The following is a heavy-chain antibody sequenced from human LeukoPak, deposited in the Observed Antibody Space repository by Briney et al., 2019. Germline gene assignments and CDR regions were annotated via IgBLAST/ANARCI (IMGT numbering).Heavy chain of an antibody. Sequence: PSETLSLTCTVPGYSIRSGYYWGWIRQPPGKGLEWIGNIYNSGSTYYNPSLKSRVTISVDTSKNQFSLKLSSVTAADTAVYYCARWAVVTANYFDYWGQGTLVTVSS. CDR1: GYSIRSGYY. D-gene: IGHD2-15*01. CDR3: ARWAVVTANYFDY. V-gene: IGHV4-38-2*02. CDR2: IYNSGST. J-gene: IGHJ4*02.